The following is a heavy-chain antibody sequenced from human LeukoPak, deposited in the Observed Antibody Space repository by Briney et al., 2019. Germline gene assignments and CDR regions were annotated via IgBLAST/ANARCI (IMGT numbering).Heavy chain of an antibody. CDR3: ARVWLRYTCDY. CDR1: GGSISRGDYY. CDR2: IYYSGST. Sequence: SETLSLTRTVSGGSISRGDYYWSWVRQPPGKGLEWIGYIYYSGSTYYNPSLKSRVTISVDTSKNQFYLKLRSVTAADTAVCFFARVWLRYTCDYWGEGTLVTVSS. V-gene: IGHV4-30-4*08. D-gene: IGHD5-12*01. J-gene: IGHJ4*02.